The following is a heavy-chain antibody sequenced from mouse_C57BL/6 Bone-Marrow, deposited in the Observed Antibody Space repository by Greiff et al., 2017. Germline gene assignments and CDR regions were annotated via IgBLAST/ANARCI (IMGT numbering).Heavy chain of an antibody. CDR1: GYTFTSYW. J-gene: IGHJ3*01. D-gene: IGHD4-1*01. V-gene: IGHV1-59*01. Sequence: QVQLKQPGAELVRPGTSVKLSCKASGYTFTSYWMHWVKQRPGQGLEWIGVIDPSDSYTNYNQKFKGKATLTVDTSSSTAYMQLSSLTSEDSAVYYCRTGRAYWGQGTLVTVSA. CDR3: RTGRAY. CDR2: IDPSDSYT.